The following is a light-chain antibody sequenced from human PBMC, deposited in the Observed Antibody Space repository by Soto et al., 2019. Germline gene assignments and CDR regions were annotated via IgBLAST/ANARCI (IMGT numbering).Light chain of an antibody. V-gene: IGLV2-14*01. J-gene: IGLJ1*01. CDR1: NSDIGRYNF. CDR3: NSYTSTSPPYV. Sequence: QSVLTQPASVSGSAGQSISISCTGTNSDIGRYNFVSWYQQRPGQAPQLLIFDVSNRPSGISDRFAGSKSGTTASLTISGLRGEAEADYYCNSYTSTSPPYVFGTG. CDR2: DVS.